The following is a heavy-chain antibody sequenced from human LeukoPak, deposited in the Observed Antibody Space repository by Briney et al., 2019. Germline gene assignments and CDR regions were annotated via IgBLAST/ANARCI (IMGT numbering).Heavy chain of an antibody. D-gene: IGHD1-26*01. J-gene: IGHJ1*01. CDR3: AKDSGSYIPAEYFQH. V-gene: IGHV3-30*18. CDR2: ISYDGSNK. Sequence: PGGSLRLSCAASGLIVSGDYMSWVRQAPGKGLEWVAVISYDGSNKYYADSVKGRFTISRDNSKNTLYLQMNSLRAEDTAVYYCAKDSGSYIPAEYFQHWGQGTLVTVSS. CDR1: GLIVSGDY.